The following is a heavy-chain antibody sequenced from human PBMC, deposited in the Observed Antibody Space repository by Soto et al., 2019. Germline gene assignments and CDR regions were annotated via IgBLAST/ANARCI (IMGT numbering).Heavy chain of an antibody. J-gene: IGHJ4*02. CDR3: ARDLDLYGDSFFDY. V-gene: IGHV3-33*01. Sequence: QVHLVESGAGVVQPGRSLRLSCAASGFTFSSYGMHWVRQAPGKGLEWLALTWNDGTIKYYPDSVKGRFTISRDNSKNTLYLQMNSLRVEDTAVYYCARDLDLYGDSFFDYWGQGTMVTVSS. D-gene: IGHD4-17*01. CDR1: GFTFSSYG. CDR2: TWNDGTIK.